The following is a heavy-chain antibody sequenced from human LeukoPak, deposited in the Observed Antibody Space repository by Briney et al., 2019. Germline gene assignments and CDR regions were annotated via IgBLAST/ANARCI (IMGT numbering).Heavy chain of an antibody. V-gene: IGHV3-30*02. D-gene: IGHD3-16*01. CDR2: IRYDGSNK. J-gene: IGHJ4*02. CDR3: AKDLGSYFDY. Sequence: GGSLRLSCAASGFTFSSYGMHWVRQAPGKGLEWVAFIRYDGSNKYYADSVKGRSTISRDNSKNTLYLQMNSLRAEDTAVYYCAKDLGSYFDYWGQGTLVTVSS. CDR1: GFTFSSYG.